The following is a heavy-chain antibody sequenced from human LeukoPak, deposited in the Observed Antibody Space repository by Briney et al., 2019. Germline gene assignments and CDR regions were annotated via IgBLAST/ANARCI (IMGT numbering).Heavy chain of an antibody. J-gene: IGHJ4*02. Sequence: GGSLRLSCAASGFTFSSFAMTWVRQAPGKGLEWVSAISGLGSTTYYADSVKGRFTISRDTSKSTVFLQMNTLRAEDTAVSYCAKALKLGTFDYWAQGTLVTVSS. D-gene: IGHD3-16*01. CDR2: ISGLGSTT. CDR1: GFTFSSFA. V-gene: IGHV3-23*01. CDR3: AKALKLGTFDY.